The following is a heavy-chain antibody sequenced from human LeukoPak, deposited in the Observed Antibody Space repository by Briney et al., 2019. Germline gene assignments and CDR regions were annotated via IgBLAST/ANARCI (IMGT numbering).Heavy chain of an antibody. D-gene: IGHD6-13*01. Sequence: GGSLRLSCVASGFTFSTYAVSWARQAPGKGLEWVSSIASDDGSTYYADSVEGRFTISRDNSKNTLYLQMNSLRAEDTAVYYCANGGIALTGLDYWGQGTLVTVSS. CDR2: IASDDGST. J-gene: IGHJ4*02. V-gene: IGHV3-23*01. CDR1: GFTFSTYA. CDR3: ANGGIALTGLDY.